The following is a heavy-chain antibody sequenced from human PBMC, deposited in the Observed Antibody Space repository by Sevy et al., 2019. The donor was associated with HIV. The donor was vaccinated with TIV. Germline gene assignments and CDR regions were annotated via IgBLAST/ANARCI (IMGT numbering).Heavy chain of an antibody. Sequence: SETLSLTCTVSGDSISSYYWSWIRQPAGKGLEWIGRIYTTGSTNYNPSLNSRVTMSVDTSKNQFSLKLTSVTAADTAVYYCSRCHGDYCSAVSCYPDDGMDVWGQGTTVTVSS. CDR1: GDSISSYY. J-gene: IGHJ6*02. CDR2: IYTTGST. V-gene: IGHV4-4*07. D-gene: IGHD2-15*01. CDR3: SRCHGDYCSAVSCYPDDGMDV.